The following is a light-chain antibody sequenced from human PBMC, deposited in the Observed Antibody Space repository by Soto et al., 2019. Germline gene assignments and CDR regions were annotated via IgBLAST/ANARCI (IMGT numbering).Light chain of an antibody. J-gene: IGKJ1*01. CDR3: QHYNSVSRT. V-gene: IGKV1-5*03. CDR1: QTIDSW. CDR2: MAS. Sequence: DIQMTQSPSTLSASVGDRVTITCRASQTIDSWLAWYQQKPGKAPKLLIYMASTLHSGAPSRFSGSGSGTEFTLTISSLQPDDFATDDCQHYNSVSRTFGQGTKVEIK.